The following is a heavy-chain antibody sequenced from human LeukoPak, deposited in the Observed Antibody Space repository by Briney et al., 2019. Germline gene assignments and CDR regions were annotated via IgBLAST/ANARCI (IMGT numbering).Heavy chain of an antibody. D-gene: IGHD5-12*01. V-gene: IGHV4-39*07. Sequence: SETLSLTCTVSGGSISSSSYYWGWIRQPPGKGLEWIGSIYYSGSTYYNPSLKSRVTISVDTSKNQFSLKLSSVTAADTAVYYCARDLFREWLRFFDYWGQGTLVTVSS. CDR1: GGSISSSSYY. J-gene: IGHJ4*02. CDR2: IYYSGST. CDR3: ARDLFREWLRFFDY.